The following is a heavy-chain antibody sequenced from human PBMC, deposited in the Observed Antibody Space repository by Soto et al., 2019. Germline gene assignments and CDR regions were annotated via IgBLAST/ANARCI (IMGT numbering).Heavy chain of an antibody. CDR1: GFTFSSYG. CDR3: ARDKRYSSSSGLMDY. Sequence: GGSLRLSCAASGFTFSSYGMHWVRQAPGKGLEWVAVIWYDGSNKYYADSVKGRFTISRDNSKNTLYLQMNSLRAEDTAVYYCARDKRYSSSSGLMDYWGQGTLVTVSS. CDR2: IWYDGSNK. V-gene: IGHV3-33*01. J-gene: IGHJ4*02. D-gene: IGHD6-6*01.